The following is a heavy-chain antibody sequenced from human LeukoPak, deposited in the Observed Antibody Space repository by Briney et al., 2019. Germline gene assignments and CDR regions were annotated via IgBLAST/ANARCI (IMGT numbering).Heavy chain of an antibody. D-gene: IGHD3-16*01. CDR1: GFTFDDYA. V-gene: IGHV3-9*03. CDR2: ISWNSGSI. CDR3: ATEGGY. J-gene: IGHJ4*02. Sequence: GRSLRLSCAASGFTFDDYAMHWVRHAPGKGLEWVPGISWNSGSIGYADSVKGRFTISRDNAKNSLYLQMNSLRPEDMALYYCATEGGYWGQGTLVTVSS.